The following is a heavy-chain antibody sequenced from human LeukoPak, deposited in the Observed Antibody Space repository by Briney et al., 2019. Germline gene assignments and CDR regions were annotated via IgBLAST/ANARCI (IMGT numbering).Heavy chain of an antibody. CDR2: ITTRSVT. D-gene: IGHD1-26*01. J-gene: IGHJ6*03. CDR1: GFTFSSYS. CDR3: ARVRGAGLQYYYMDV. Sequence: GGSLRLSCAASGFTFSSYSMNWVRLAPGKGLEWVSYITTRSVTYYTDSVKGRFTISRDNAKDSVYLQMNSLRADDTAVYYCARVRGAGLQYYYMDVWGKGTTVTVSS. V-gene: IGHV3-48*01.